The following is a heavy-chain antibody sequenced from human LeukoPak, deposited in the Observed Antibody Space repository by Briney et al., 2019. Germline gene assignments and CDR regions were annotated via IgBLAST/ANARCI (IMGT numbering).Heavy chain of an antibody. D-gene: IGHD3-10*01. CDR2: INQDGSEK. V-gene: IGHV3-7*03. Sequence: GGSLRLSCAASGFTFSSDWMNWVRQAPGKGVEWVANINQDGSEKYYVDSVKGRFTISRDNAKNSLYLQMNSLRAEDTAVYYCARDPDMVLGVNFDYWGQGTLVTVSS. CDR3: ARDPDMVLGVNFDY. J-gene: IGHJ4*02. CDR1: GFTFSSDW.